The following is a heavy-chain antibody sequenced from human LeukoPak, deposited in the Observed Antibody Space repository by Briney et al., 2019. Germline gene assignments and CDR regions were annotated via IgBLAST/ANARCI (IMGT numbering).Heavy chain of an antibody. D-gene: IGHD5-18*01. V-gene: IGHV1-2*04. CDR3: ARADRGYSYGYPHYYGMDV. Sequence: ASVTVSCTASGYTFTGYYMHWVRQAPGQGLEWMGWINPNSGGTNYAQKFQGWVTMTRDTSISTAYMELSRLRSDDTAVYYCARADRGYSYGYPHYYGMDVWGQGTTVTVSS. CDR2: INPNSGGT. CDR1: GYTFTGYY. J-gene: IGHJ6*02.